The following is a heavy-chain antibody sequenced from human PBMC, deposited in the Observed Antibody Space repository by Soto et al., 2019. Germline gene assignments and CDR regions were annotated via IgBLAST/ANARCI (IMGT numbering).Heavy chain of an antibody. J-gene: IGHJ3*02. CDR3: AREAQYQLLSAFDI. V-gene: IGHV1-18*01. CDR1: GYTFTRYG. D-gene: IGHD2-2*01. Sequence: GASVKVSCKASGYTFTRYGISWVRQAPGQGLEWMGWISAYNGNTNYAQKLQGRVTMTTDTSTSTAYMELRSLRSDDTAVYYCAREAQYQLLSAFDIWGQGTMVTVSS. CDR2: ISAYNGNT.